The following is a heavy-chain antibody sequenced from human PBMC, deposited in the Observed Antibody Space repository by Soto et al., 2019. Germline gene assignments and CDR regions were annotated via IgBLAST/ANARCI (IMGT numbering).Heavy chain of an antibody. Sequence: QVQLLESGGGVVQPGRSLRLSCAASGFTFSSNAIHWVRQAPGKGLVWVAIIWSAGSKQFYAESVKGRFTISRDNSKNTLYLQMDSLRVEDTAVYYCARDPHNTGWGYFDYWGQGALVTVSS. CDR3: ARDPHNTGWGYFDY. D-gene: IGHD6-19*01. CDR2: IWSAGSKQ. CDR1: GFTFSSNA. V-gene: IGHV3-33*01. J-gene: IGHJ4*02.